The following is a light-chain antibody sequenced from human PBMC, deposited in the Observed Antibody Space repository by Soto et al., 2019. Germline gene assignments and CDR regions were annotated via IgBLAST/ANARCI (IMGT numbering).Light chain of an antibody. CDR2: DTS. CDR1: QDINNY. V-gene: IGKV1-33*01. CDR3: QQYEDLPLT. J-gene: IGKJ4*01. Sequence: DIQLTQSPSSLSASVGERVTITCQASQDINNYLNWYQQKPGKAPKLLIFDTSSVETGVPSRFSGSGSGTHFTFTTSSLEPEDIATYHCQQYEDLPLTFGGGTRVELK.